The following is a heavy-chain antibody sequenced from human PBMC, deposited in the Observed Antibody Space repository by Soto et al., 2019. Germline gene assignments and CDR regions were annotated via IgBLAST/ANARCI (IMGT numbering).Heavy chain of an antibody. CDR2: ISSSSSYI. J-gene: IGHJ3*02. CDR1: GFTFSSYS. Sequence: EVKLVESGGGLVKPGGSLRLSCAASGFTFSSYSMNWVRQAPGKGLEWVSSISSSSSYIYYADSVKGRFTISRDDAKNSLYLQMNSLRAEDTAVHYCARSYSSSWYGDAFDIWGQGTMVTVSS. V-gene: IGHV3-21*01. D-gene: IGHD6-13*01. CDR3: ARSYSSSWYGDAFDI.